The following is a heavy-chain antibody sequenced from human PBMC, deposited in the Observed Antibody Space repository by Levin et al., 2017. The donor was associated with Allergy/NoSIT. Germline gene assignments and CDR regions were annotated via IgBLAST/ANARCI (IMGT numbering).Heavy chain of an antibody. Sequence: SETLSLTCTVSGDSVSSLHYYWGWIRQAPGKGLEWIGGIYFSGDTYYNPSLKSRLSIFVNTSKNQFFLRLSSLTAADTAVYYCAIDSSGSYYYFDYWGQGAPVTVSS. D-gene: IGHD3-22*01. CDR3: AIDSSGSYYYFDY. V-gene: IGHV4-39*01. CDR1: GDSVSSLHYY. J-gene: IGHJ4*02. CDR2: IYFSGDT.